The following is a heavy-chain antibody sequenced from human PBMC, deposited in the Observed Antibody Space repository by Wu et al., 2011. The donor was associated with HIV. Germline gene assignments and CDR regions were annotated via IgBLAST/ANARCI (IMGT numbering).Heavy chain of an antibody. CDR2: ISPIFSTA. V-gene: IGHV1-69*14. CDR1: GGTFNNYA. D-gene: IGHD2-21*01. Sequence: QVQLVQSGAEVKKPGSSAKVSCKASGGTFNNYAIGWVRQAPGQGLEWMGGISPIFSTARYAEKFQGRVTITADKFTSTTYMELSSLRSEDTAVYYCARDLGGDEHYWGQGTLVTVSS. J-gene: IGHJ4*02. CDR3: ARDLGGDEHY.